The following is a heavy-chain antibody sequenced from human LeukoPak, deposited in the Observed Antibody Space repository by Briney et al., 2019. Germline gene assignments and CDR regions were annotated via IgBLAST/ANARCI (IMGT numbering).Heavy chain of an antibody. Sequence: GGSLRLSCAASGFTFSSYSMHWVRQAPGKGLEYVSAISSNGSSTYYANSEKGRFTISRDNSKNTLYLEMGSLRAEDMAVYYCARAGVVMRNLDAFDIWGQGTMVTVSS. V-gene: IGHV3-64*01. J-gene: IGHJ3*02. CDR2: ISSNGSST. CDR1: GFTFSSYS. D-gene: IGHD3-3*01. CDR3: ARAGVVMRNLDAFDI.